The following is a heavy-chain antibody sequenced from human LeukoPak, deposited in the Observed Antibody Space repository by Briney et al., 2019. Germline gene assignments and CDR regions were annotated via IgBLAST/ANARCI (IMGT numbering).Heavy chain of an antibody. CDR3: ARDAHTSSGSYWGGVDYYYGLDV. Sequence: GGSLRLSCAASGFTFSSYSMGWVRQAPGKGLEWVSGIGGSGASTYYTDSVKGRFTISRDNSKNTLYLQMNSLRAEDTAVYYCARDAHTSSGSYWGGVDYYYGLDVWGQGTTVTVSS. CDR1: GFTFSSYS. V-gene: IGHV3-23*01. D-gene: IGHD3-10*01. J-gene: IGHJ6*02. CDR2: IGGSGAST.